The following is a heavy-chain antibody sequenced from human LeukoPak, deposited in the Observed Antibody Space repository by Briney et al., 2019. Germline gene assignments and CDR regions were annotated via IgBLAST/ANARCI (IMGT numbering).Heavy chain of an antibody. V-gene: IGHV4-34*01. CDR1: GGSFSGYY. CDR3: ARGRALTENRDHLADCSFDY. CDR2: INRSGST. D-gene: IGHD1-14*01. Sequence: SETLSLTCAVYGGSFSGYYWSWIRQRPGKGLEWIEEINRSGSTNYNPSLKSRVTISVDTSKNQFSLKLSSVTAADTAVYYCARGRALTENRDHLADCSFDYWGQGTLVTVSS. J-gene: IGHJ4*02.